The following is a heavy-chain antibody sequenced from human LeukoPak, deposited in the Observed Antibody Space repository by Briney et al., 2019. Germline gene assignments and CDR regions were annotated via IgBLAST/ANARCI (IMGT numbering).Heavy chain of an antibody. V-gene: IGHV3-23*01. J-gene: IGHJ4*02. D-gene: IGHD3-22*01. Sequence: GGSLRLSCAASGFTFSSYAMSWVRQAPGKGLEWVSCLSGSGGTTYYVDSVKGRFTISRDNSKNTLYLQMNSLRAEDTAVYYCARDDYDSSTPYYFDYWGQGILVTVSS. CDR2: LSGSGGTT. CDR1: GFTFSSYA. CDR3: ARDDYDSSTPYYFDY.